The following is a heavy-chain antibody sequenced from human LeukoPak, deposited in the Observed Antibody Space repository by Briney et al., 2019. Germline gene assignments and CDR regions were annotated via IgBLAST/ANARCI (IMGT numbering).Heavy chain of an antibody. D-gene: IGHD3-3*01. J-gene: IGHJ5*02. Sequence: GGSLRLSRAASGFTFSSYWMHWVRQAPGKGLVWVSRINSDGSSTGYADSVKGRFTISRDNAKNTLYLQMNSLRAEDTAVYYCASHRVTIFGVVIPFDPWGQGTLVTVSS. V-gene: IGHV3-74*01. CDR2: INSDGSST. CDR1: GFTFSSYW. CDR3: ASHRVTIFGVVIPFDP.